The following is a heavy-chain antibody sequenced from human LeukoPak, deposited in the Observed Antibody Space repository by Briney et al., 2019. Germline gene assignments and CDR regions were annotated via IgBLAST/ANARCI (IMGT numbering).Heavy chain of an antibody. CDR3: ARDRGSGWYIY. J-gene: IGHJ4*02. CDR2: ISGSGGST. Sequence: GGSLRLSCAASGFTFSSYAMSWVRQAPGKGLEWVSAISGSGGSTYYADSVKGRFTISRDNSKNTLYLQMNSLRAEDTAVYYCARDRGSGWYIYWGQGTLVTVSS. D-gene: IGHD6-19*01. CDR1: GFTFSSYA. V-gene: IGHV3-23*01.